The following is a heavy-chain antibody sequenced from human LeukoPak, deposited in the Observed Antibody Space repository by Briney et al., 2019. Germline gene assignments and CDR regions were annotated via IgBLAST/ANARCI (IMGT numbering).Heavy chain of an antibody. D-gene: IGHD5-18*01. CDR2: ISWNSGSI. CDR3: AKGGAMVTPFDI. CDR1: GFTFDDYA. J-gene: IGHJ3*02. Sequence: PGGSLRLSCAASGFTFDDYAMHWVRQAPGKGLEWVSGISWNSGSIGYADSVKGRFTISRDNAKNSLYLQMNSLRAEDTALYYCAKGGAMVTPFDIWGRGTMVTVSS. V-gene: IGHV3-9*01.